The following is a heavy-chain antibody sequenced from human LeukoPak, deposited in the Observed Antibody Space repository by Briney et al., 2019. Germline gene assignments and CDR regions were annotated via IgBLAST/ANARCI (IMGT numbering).Heavy chain of an antibody. CDR3: TTDLQPGDYGIDY. D-gene: IGHD4-17*01. J-gene: IGHJ4*02. Sequence: PGGSLRLSCAASGLTFTNAWMNWVRQAPGKGLEWVGHIKPNTRGGTTEYAAPVKGRFSISRDDSKSTLYLQMNSLKSEDTAIYYCTTDLQPGDYGIDYWGQGALVIVSA. CDR1: GLTFTNAW. CDR2: IKPNTRGGTT. V-gene: IGHV3-15*01.